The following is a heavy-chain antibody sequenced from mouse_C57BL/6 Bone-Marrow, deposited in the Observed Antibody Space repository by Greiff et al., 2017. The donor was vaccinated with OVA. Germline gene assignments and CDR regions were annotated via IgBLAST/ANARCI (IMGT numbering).Heavy chain of an antibody. CDR1: GYTFTSYW. Sequence: QVQLQQPGAELVKPGASVKVSCKASGYTFTSYWMHWVKQRPGQGLEWIGRIHPSDSDHHYNQKFKGKATLTVDKSSSTAYMQLSSLTSEDSAVYYCAIYYYYEYDDYSMDYWGQGTSVTVSS. CDR2: IHPSDSDH. J-gene: IGHJ4*01. CDR3: AIYYYYEYDDYSMDY. V-gene: IGHV1-74*01. D-gene: IGHD2-4*01.